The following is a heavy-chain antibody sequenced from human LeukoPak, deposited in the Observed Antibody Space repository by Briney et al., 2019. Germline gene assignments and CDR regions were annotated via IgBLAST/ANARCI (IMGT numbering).Heavy chain of an antibody. Sequence: SETLSLTCTVSGGSISSSSYYWGWIRQPPGKGLEWIGSIYYSGSTYYNPSLKSRVTISVDTSKNQFSLKLSSVTAADTAVYYCASSYDILTGYYPWGQGTLVTVSS. CDR3: ASSYDILTGYYP. V-gene: IGHV4-39*01. CDR2: IYYSGST. J-gene: IGHJ5*02. D-gene: IGHD3-9*01. CDR1: GGSISSSSYY.